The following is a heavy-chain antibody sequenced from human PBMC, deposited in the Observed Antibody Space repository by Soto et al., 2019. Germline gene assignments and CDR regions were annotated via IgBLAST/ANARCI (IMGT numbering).Heavy chain of an antibody. D-gene: IGHD3-10*01. CDR3: ARDRLGGDWFDP. CDR2: IYYSGST. CDR1: GGSVSSCSYY. Sequence: SETLSLTCTVSGGSVSSCSYYWSWIRQPPGKGLEWIGYIYYSGSTNYNPSLKSRVTISVDTSKNQFSLKLSSVTAADTAVYYCARDRLGGDWFDPWGQGTLVTVSS. V-gene: IGHV4-61*01. J-gene: IGHJ5*02.